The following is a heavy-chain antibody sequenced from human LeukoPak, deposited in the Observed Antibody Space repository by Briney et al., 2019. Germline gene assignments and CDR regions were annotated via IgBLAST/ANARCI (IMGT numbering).Heavy chain of an antibody. J-gene: IGHJ4*02. D-gene: IGHD1-26*01. CDR1: GFTFSTSA. V-gene: IGHV3-23*01. CDR2: ISESGGST. Sequence: GGSLRLSCVVSGFTFSTSAMSWVRQAPGKGLEWVSGISESGGSTYYADSVKGRFTSSRDNSKNTLYLQVNSPRAEDTAVYYCAKGGKWDVTPFDYWGQGTLVTVSS. CDR3: AKGGKWDVTPFDY.